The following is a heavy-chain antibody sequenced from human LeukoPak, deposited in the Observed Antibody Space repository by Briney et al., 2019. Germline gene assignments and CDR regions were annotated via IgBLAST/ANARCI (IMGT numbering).Heavy chain of an antibody. CDR3: ARTYDFWSGYYQARYFDY. CDR1: GGSISSSSYY. CDR2: IYYSGST. V-gene: IGHV4-39*01. D-gene: IGHD3-3*01. J-gene: IGHJ4*02. Sequence: SETLSLTCTVSGGSISSSSYYWGWIRQPPGKGLEWIGSIYYSGSTYYNPSLKSRVTISVDTSKNQFSLKLSSVTAADTAVYYCARTYDFWSGYYQARYFDYWGQGTLVTVSS.